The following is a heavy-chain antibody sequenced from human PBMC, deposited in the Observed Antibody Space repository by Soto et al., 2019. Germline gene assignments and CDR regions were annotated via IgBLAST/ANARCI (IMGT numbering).Heavy chain of an antibody. J-gene: IGHJ4*02. V-gene: IGHV2-5*02. CDR2: IYWDDDK. CDR3: AHTMYNWGSGYFDY. CDR1: GFSLSTSGVG. D-gene: IGHD1-20*01. Sequence: QITLKESGPTLVKPTQTLTMTCTFSGFSLSTSGVGVAWIRQPPGKALEWLALIYWDDDKRYSPSLKSRLTITKDTSKTPVVFTMTNMDPVDTATYYCAHTMYNWGSGYFDYWGQGTLVTVSS.